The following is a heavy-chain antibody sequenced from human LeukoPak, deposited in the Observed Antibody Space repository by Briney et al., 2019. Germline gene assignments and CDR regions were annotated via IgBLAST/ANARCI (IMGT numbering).Heavy chain of an antibody. CDR3: ARGAAAHSGWFDP. J-gene: IGHJ5*02. D-gene: IGHD6-13*01. Sequence: ASVKVSCKASGYTFTGYYMHWVRQAPGQGLEWMGWINPNSGGTNYAQKFQGRVTMTRDTSISTAYMELRSLRSDDTAVYYCARGAAAHSGWFDPWGQGTLVTVSS. V-gene: IGHV1-2*02. CDR1: GYTFTGYY. CDR2: INPNSGGT.